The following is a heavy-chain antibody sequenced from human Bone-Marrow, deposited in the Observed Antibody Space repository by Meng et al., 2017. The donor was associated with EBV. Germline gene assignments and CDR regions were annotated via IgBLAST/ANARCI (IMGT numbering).Heavy chain of an antibody. CDR1: GYTFSSFT. J-gene: IGHJ4*02. V-gene: IGHV1-18*01. D-gene: IGHD3-10*01. Sequence: QIQLVQSGGECQKPGSSVRASCKTSGYTFSSFTLKWVRQVPGQGFEWVGWIHGYSANTHYAQKFHGRVNMSTDTSTDTSYMELKNLRPDDTAIYYCVRFSNYVLDHWGQGTLVTVSS. CDR2: IHGYSANT. CDR3: VRFSNYVLDH.